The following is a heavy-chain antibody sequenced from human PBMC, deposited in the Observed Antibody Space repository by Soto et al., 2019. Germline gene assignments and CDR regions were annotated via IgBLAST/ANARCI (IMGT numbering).Heavy chain of an antibody. CDR1: GFTFSSYG. D-gene: IGHD3-22*01. CDR2: ISYDGSNK. J-gene: IGHJ4*02. V-gene: IGHV3-30*18. CDR3: AKVPYYYDSSGYAYFDY. Sequence: HPGGSLRLSCAASGFTFSSYGMHWVRQAPGKGLEWVAVISYDGSNKYYADSVKGRFTISRDNSKNTLYLQMNSLRAEDTAVYYCAKVPYYYDSSGYAYFDYWGQGTLVTVSS.